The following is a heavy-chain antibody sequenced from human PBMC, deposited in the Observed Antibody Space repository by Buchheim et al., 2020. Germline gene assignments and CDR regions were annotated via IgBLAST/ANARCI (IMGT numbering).Heavy chain of an antibody. CDR2: INAGNGDT. Sequence: QVQLVQSGAEVKKPGASVKVSCKASGYTFISYAIHWVRQAPGQRLEWMGWINAGNGDTKYSQRFQGRVTITRDTSARTAYMALSSLRSEETAVYYCARSYDSSGYYQLFDYWGQGTL. CDR1: GYTFISYA. J-gene: IGHJ4*02. CDR3: ARSYDSSGYYQLFDY. V-gene: IGHV1-3*01. D-gene: IGHD3-22*01.